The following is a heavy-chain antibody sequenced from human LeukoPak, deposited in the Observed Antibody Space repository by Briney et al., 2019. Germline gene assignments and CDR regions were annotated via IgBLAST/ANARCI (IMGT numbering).Heavy chain of an antibody. D-gene: IGHD2-2*01. CDR3: TILRGSITTLDY. CDR1: GISFSNYR. CDR2: INSDGSST. Sequence: GGSLRLSCAASGISFSNYRMHWVRHGPGQGLVWVSQINSDGSSTNYADSVKGRFTISRDNAKNTLYLQMNSLRAEDTAVYYCTILRGSITTLDYWGQGTLVTVSS. J-gene: IGHJ4*02. V-gene: IGHV3-74*01.